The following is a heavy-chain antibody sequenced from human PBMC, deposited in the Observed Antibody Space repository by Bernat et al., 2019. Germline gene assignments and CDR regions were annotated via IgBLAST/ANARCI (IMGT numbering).Heavy chain of an antibody. Sequence: VQLLESGGGLVQPGGSLRLSCAASGFTFSTYAMNWVRQAPGKGLEWVAVTSFDGGIKFYADSVKGRFTISRDNSRNTLFLQMDSLRTEDTAVYYCAREEYNYALGSFDYWGQGTLVTVSS. CDR2: TSFDGGIK. D-gene: IGHD5-18*01. CDR1: GFTFSTYA. CDR3: AREEYNYALGSFDY. J-gene: IGHJ4*02. V-gene: IGHV3-30-3*01.